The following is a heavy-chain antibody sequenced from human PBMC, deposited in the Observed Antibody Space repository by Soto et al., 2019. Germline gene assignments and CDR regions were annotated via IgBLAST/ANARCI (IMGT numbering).Heavy chain of an antibody. V-gene: IGHV3-11*05. D-gene: IGHD3-16*01. CDR1: GFTFSDYY. CDR3: ARDHIRWRLGWFDP. J-gene: IGHJ5*02. CDR2: ISSSSSYT. Sequence: QVQLVESGGGLVKPGGSLRLSCAASGFTFSDYYMSWIRQAPGKGLEWVSYISSSSSYTNYADSVKGRFTISRDNAKNSLYLQMNSLRAEDTAVYYCARDHIRWRLGWFDPWGQGTLVTVSS.